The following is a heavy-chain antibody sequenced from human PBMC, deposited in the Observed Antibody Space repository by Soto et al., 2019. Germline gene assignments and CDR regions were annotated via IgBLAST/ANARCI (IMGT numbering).Heavy chain of an antibody. Sequence: QVQLVQSGAEVKKPGSSVKVSCKASGGTFSSYAISWVRQAPGQGLEWMGGIIPIFGTANYAQKFQGRVTITADESTSTAYMELSSLRSEDTAVYNCARELQHIVVVTATNWFDPWGQGTLVTVSS. V-gene: IGHV1-69*01. CDR1: GGTFSSYA. CDR2: IIPIFGTA. J-gene: IGHJ5*02. CDR3: ARELQHIVVVTATNWFDP. D-gene: IGHD2-21*02.